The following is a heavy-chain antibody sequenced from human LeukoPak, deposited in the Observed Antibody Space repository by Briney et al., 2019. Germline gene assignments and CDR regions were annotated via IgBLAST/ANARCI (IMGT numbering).Heavy chain of an antibody. CDR2: ITDSGSTI. D-gene: IGHD2-21*02. Sequence: GGSLRLSCAASGFTSSTYEMNWVRQAPGKGLEWVSYITDSGSTIYYADSVKGRFTISRDNAKNSLFLQMNSLRAEDTAVYYCARGEVVTASLPDYFYYYMDVWGKGTTVTISS. CDR3: ARGEVVTASLPDYFYYYMDV. CDR1: GFTSSTYE. V-gene: IGHV3-48*03. J-gene: IGHJ6*03.